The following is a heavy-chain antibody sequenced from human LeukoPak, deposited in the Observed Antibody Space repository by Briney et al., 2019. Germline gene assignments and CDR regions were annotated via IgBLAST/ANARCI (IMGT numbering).Heavy chain of an antibody. CDR3: VSDRETQEQI. D-gene: IGHD1-26*01. V-gene: IGHV3-64D*09. J-gene: IGHJ3*02. CDR2: ISYNGDTT. Sequence: GGSLRLSCSGSGFTFSRHNMHWVRQAPGKGLEYVSAISYNGDTTYYVDSVEGRFSISRDNSKNTLGLQMNSLRPEDTAVYYCVSDRETQEQIWGPGTLVTVSS. CDR1: GFTFSRHN.